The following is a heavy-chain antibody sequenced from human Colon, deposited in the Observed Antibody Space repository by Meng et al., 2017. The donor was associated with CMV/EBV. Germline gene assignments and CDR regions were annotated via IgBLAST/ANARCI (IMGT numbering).Heavy chain of an antibody. CDR2: IAPMLGLP. J-gene: IGHJ4*02. CDR1: GGTFSSYA. V-gene: IGHV1-69*04. Sequence: SVKVSCKASGGTFSSYAINWVRQAPGQGLEWMGSIAPMLGLPNYAQMFQGRLTITADKSTSTAYMELSSLRSDDTAVYFCARDCGGPGSGYYCSDYWGQGTLVTVSS. CDR3: ARDCGGPGSGYYCSDY. D-gene: IGHD3-3*01.